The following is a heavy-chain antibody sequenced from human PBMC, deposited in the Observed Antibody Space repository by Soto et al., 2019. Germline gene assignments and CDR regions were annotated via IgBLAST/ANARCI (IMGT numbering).Heavy chain of an antibody. V-gene: IGHV1-69*13. J-gene: IGHJ6*02. CDR3: ARGSIVVVVAATYYYYGMDV. Sequence: ASVKVSCKASGGTFSSYAISWVRQAPGQGLEWMGGIIPIFGTANYAQKFQGRVTITADESTSTAYMELSSLRSEDTAVYYCARGSIVVVVAATYYYYGMDVWGQGTTVTVSS. D-gene: IGHD2-15*01. CDR2: IIPIFGTA. CDR1: GGTFSSYA.